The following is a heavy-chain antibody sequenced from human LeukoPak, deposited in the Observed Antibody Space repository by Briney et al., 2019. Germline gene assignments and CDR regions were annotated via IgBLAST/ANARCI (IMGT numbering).Heavy chain of an antibody. D-gene: IGHD2-8*02. Sequence: AGGCLSLSCAASAFTFSNYGMHWVRQPPGKGLEWVAFIRHDGNSKFYADSVKGRFTISRDNSNNPLYLQMDSLRDDGTAVHYCANGEPVLCTGGTCFLFPYWGEGTLVTVSS. J-gene: IGHJ4*02. CDR2: IRHDGNSK. CDR1: AFTFSNYG. V-gene: IGHV3-30*02. CDR3: ANGEPVLCTGGTCFLFPY.